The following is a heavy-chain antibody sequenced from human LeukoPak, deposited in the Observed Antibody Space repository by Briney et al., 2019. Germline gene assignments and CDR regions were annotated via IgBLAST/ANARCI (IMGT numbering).Heavy chain of an antibody. J-gene: IGHJ5*02. CDR3: ARSGLRDTRGYYHRA. CDR1: GYTFTSYG. CDR2: ISAYNGNT. Sequence: ASVKVCWKASGYTFTSYGISWVRQAPGQGLEWMGWISAYNGNTNYAQKLQGRVTMTTDTSTSTAYVELRSLRSDDTAVYYCARSGLRDTRGYYHRAWGQGTLVTVSS. D-gene: IGHD3-22*01. V-gene: IGHV1-18*01.